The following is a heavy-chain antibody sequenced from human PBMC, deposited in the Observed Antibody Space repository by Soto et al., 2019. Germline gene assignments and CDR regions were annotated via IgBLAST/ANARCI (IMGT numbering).Heavy chain of an antibody. CDR3: ARGDYYDSSGPFSDAFDI. J-gene: IGHJ3*02. CDR1: GFTFSSHW. CDR2: KKPDGIEK. Sequence: PGGPLSLSCAASGFTFSSHWMSWVRQAPGKGLEWVANKKPDGIEKWFVDSVKGRFTISRDNAKNSLYLQMNSLRAEDTAVYYCARGDYYDSSGPFSDAFDIWGQGTMVTVSS. D-gene: IGHD3-22*01. V-gene: IGHV3-7*04.